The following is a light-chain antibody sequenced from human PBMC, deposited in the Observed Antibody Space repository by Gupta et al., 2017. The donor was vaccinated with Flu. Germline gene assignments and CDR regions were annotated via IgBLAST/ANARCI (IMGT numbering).Light chain of an antibody. V-gene: IGLV1-51*01. CDR2: END. J-gene: IGLJ2*01. CDR1: SSNIGLNS. Sequence: QSVLTQPPSVSAAPGQKSTFSCSGSSSNIGLNSVSWYQQLPGTAPKLLIYENDKRPSGIPDRVTGSKSGTSATLGSTGLQTGDEAHYYCGTWDDSLSAMVFGGGTKLAVL. CDR3: GTWDDSLSAMV.